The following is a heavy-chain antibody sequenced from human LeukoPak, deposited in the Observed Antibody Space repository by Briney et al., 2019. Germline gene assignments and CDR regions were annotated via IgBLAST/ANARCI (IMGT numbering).Heavy chain of an antibody. CDR3: ARGGSLVFGVLND. CDR2: INPNGGGT. V-gene: IGHV1-2*02. D-gene: IGHD3-16*01. J-gene: IGHJ4*02. CDR1: GYTLTELS. Sequence: GASVKVSCKVSGYTLTELSMHWVRQAPGQGLQWMGWINPNGGGTNYAQKFQGRVTMTSDTSITTAYIELSRLRSDDTAMYYCARGGSLVFGVLNDWGQGTLVTVSS.